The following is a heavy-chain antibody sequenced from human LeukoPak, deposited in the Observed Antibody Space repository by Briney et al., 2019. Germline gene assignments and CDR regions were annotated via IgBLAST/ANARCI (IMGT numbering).Heavy chain of an antibody. CDR3: AGDSWSNGVLDC. CDR1: SGSISTSS. D-gene: IGHD2-8*02. V-gene: IGHV4-59*08. J-gene: IGHJ4*02. Sequence: SETLSLTCTVSSGSISTSSWSWIRHPPGKGLECIGYIYDSGSATYNPSLKSRVALSIDTYKNQFSLKVNSVSAADTAVYYCAGDSWSNGVLDCWGQGTLVTVCS. CDR2: IYDSGSA.